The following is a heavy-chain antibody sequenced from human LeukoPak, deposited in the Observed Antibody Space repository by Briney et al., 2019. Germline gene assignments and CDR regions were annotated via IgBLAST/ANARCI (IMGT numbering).Heavy chain of an antibody. J-gene: IGHJ4*02. CDR1: GFTVSSNY. CDR2: IYSGGTT. Sequence: GGSLRLSCAASGFTVSSNYMSWVRQAPGKGLEWVSVIYSGGTTYYADSMKGRFTISRDNSKNTLYLQMNSLRAEDTAVYNCAKDQANYYGSGSDYWGQGTLVTVSS. CDR3: AKDQANYYGSGSDY. V-gene: IGHV3-53*05. D-gene: IGHD3-10*01.